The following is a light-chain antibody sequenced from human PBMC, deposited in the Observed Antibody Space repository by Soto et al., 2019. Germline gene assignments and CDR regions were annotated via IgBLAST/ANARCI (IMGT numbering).Light chain of an antibody. CDR2: DVN. CDR3: SSYTSSSTRGV. CDR1: SSDVGGYNY. J-gene: IGLJ1*01. Sequence: QSVLTQPASVSGSPGQSITISCTGTSSDVGGYNYVSWYHQHPGKAPKLMIYDVNNRPSGVSYRFSGSKSGNTASLTISGLQAEDEADYYCSSYTSSSTRGVFGTGTKLTVL. V-gene: IGLV2-14*01.